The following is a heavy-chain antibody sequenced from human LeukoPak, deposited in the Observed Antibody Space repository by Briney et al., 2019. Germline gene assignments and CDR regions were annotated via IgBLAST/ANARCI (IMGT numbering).Heavy chain of an antibody. D-gene: IGHD3-10*01. V-gene: IGHV4-39*07. CDR2: IYYSGST. J-gene: IGHJ6*03. CDR3: ARDLVRFGESPLSYYYNYMDV. CDR1: GGSISSSSYY. Sequence: PSETLSLTCTVSGGSISSSSYYWGWIRQPPGKGLEWIGSIYYSGSTYYNPSLKSRVTISVDTSKNQFSLKLSSVTAADTAVYYCARDLVRFGESPLSYYYNYMDVWGKGTTVTISS.